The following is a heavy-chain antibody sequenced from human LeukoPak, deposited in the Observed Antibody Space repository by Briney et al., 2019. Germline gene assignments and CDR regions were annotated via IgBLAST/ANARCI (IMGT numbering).Heavy chain of an antibody. CDR3: ARKIGYSSSWFDY. CDR1: GGSISIYY. D-gene: IGHD6-13*01. J-gene: IGHJ4*02. CDR2: IYYSGST. V-gene: IGHV4-59*08. Sequence: SETLSLTCTVSGGSISIYYWSWIRQPPGKGLEWIGYIYYSGSTNYNPSLKSRVTISVDTSKNQFSLKLSSVTAADTAVYYCARKIGYSSSWFDYWGQGTLVTVSS.